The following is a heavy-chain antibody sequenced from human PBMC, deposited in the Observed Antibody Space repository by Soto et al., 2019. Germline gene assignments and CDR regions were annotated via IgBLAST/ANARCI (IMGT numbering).Heavy chain of an antibody. CDR3: ARGGVYSCSSTSCYNYYYYYGMDV. J-gene: IGHJ6*02. V-gene: IGHV1-69*01. CDR2: VIPIFGTA. CDR1: GGTFSSYA. D-gene: IGHD2-2*02. Sequence: QVQLVQSGAEVKKPGSSVKVSCKASGGTFSSYAISWVRQAPGQGLEWMGGVIPIFGTANYAQKFQGRVTITADESTSTAYMELSSLRSEDTAVYYCARGGVYSCSSTSCYNYYYYYGMDVWGQGTTVTVSS.